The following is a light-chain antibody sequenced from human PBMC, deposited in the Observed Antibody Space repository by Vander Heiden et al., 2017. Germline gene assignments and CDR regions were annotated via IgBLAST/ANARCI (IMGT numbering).Light chain of an antibody. Sequence: DLQMTQSPSSLSASVGDRVTITCRASQSISSYLNWYQQKPGKAPKLLIYAASSLQSGVPSRFSGSGSGTDFTLTISSLQPEDFATYYCQQSDSTPFTFGRGTKVEIK. V-gene: IGKV1-39*01. CDR3: QQSDSTPFT. CDR1: QSISSY. CDR2: AAS. J-gene: IGKJ3*01.